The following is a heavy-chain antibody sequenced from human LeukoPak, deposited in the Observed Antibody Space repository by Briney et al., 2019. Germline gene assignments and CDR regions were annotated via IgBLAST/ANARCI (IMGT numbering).Heavy chain of an antibody. CDR3: ARRLEYSGSKGVFDY. V-gene: IGHV3-66*01. D-gene: IGHD1-26*01. J-gene: IGHJ4*02. CDR1: GFTVTTNY. CDR2: IYSGGHT. Sequence: GGSLRLSCAASGFTVTTNYMTWVRQAPGKGLEWVSIIYSGGHTDYADSVKGRFTISRDNSKNTLYLQMNSLRAEDTAVYYCARRLEYSGSKGVFDYWGQGTLVTVSS.